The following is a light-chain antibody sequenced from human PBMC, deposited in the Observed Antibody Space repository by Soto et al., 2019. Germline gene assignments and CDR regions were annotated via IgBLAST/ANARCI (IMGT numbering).Light chain of an antibody. J-gene: IGKJ5*01. CDR2: GAS. CDR3: QQYGGSSLII. Sequence: PGERVTLSCRTSQSVSSSYLAWYQQKPGQAPRLLMYGASNRASGIPDRFSGSGSGTDFTLTISRLEPEDFAVYYCQQYGGSSLIIFGQGTRLEIK. CDR1: QSVSSSY. V-gene: IGKV3-20*01.